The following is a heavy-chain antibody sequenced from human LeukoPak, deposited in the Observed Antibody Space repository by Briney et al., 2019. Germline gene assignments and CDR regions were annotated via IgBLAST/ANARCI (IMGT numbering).Heavy chain of an antibody. CDR1: GYTFTGYY. J-gene: IGHJ5*02. D-gene: IGHD3-3*01. CDR2: INPNSGDT. V-gene: IGHV1-2*06. Sequence: SVKVSCKASGYTFTGYYIHWVRQAPGQGLEWMGRINPNSGDTNYAQKFQGRVTMTRDTSTSTVYMELSRQRFGDTAVYYCARGAVFGGNWFDPWGQGTLVTVSS. CDR3: ARGAVFGGNWFDP.